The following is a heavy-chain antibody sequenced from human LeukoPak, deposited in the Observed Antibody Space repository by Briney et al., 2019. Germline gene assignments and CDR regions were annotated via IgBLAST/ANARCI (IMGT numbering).Heavy chain of an antibody. J-gene: IGHJ6*02. CDR3: AKTDSTIPNLLDV. CDR1: GFAFNKYW. Sequence: GGSLRLSCAASGFAFNKYWVHWVRQVPGKGLVWFSRINGDGSSTMYADSVKGRFIISRDNAKNTLYLQMNSLRAEDTAVYYCAKTDSTIPNLLDVWGQGTTVTVSS. CDR2: INGDGSST. D-gene: IGHD2-15*01. V-gene: IGHV3-74*03.